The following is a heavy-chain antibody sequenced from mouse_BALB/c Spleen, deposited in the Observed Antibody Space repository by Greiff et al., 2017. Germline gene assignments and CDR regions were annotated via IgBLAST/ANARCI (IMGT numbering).Heavy chain of an antibody. CDR1: GYSFTGYY. CDR3: ARCEYGNGNAMDY. V-gene: IGHV1S30*01. D-gene: IGHD2-10*02. J-gene: IGHJ4*01. Sequence: VQLQQPGPELVKPGASVKISCKASGYSFTGYYMHWVKQSHGKSLEWIGHINPYNGATSYNQKFKGKATLTVDTSSSTAYMQLNSLTSEDSAVYYCARCEYGNGNAMDYWGQGTSVTVSS. CDR2: INPYNGAT.